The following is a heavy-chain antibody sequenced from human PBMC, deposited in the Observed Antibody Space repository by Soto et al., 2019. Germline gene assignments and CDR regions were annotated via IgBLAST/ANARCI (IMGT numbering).Heavy chain of an antibody. CDR3: ASRARHCTSGLCYDCFDS. Sequence: QVQLVESGGGLVKPGGSLRLSCAASGFTFSDYCMSWIRQAPGKGLERVSYISGSRSYTKYAASVKGRFTISRENTKNLVYLTMTSLRAEDPHVYLCASRARHCTSGLCYDCFDSWGQGSLVTVSS. CDR1: GFTFSDYC. J-gene: IGHJ4*02. V-gene: IGHV3-11*06. CDR2: ISGSRSYT. D-gene: IGHD2-8*01.